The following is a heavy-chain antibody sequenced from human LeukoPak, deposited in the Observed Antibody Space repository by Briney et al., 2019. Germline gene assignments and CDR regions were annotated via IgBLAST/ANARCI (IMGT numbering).Heavy chain of an antibody. D-gene: IGHD3-10*01. CDR1: GGSISSYY. V-gene: IGHV4-59*01. Sequence: SETLSLTCTVSGGSISSYYWSWIRQPPGKGLEWIGYIYYSGSTNYNPSLKSRVTIPVDTSKNQFSLKLSSVTAADTAVYYCAREPIYGSGSYYRAFDIWGQGTMVTVSS. CDR2: IYYSGST. CDR3: AREPIYGSGSYYRAFDI. J-gene: IGHJ3*02.